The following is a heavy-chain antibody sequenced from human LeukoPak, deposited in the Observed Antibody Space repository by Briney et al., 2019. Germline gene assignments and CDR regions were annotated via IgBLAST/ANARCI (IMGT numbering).Heavy chain of an antibody. CDR2: IYGNSKKT. J-gene: IGHJ1*01. Sequence: QSGGSLRLSCGAAGFTFSHYAMTWVRQAPGKGPEWVSSIYGNSKKTFYADSVKGRFTISRDNAKNTLYLQMNSLRAEDTAVYYCVQSELRPFKAFDWGQGTQVTVSS. CDR3: VQSELRPFKAFD. CDR1: GFTFSHYA. D-gene: IGHD1-14*01. V-gene: IGHV3-23*01.